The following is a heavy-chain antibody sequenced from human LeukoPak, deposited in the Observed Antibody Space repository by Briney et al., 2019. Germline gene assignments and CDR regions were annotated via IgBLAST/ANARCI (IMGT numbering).Heavy chain of an antibody. CDR1: GFTFSSYA. D-gene: IGHD3-22*01. CDR2: IWYDGGNK. CDR3: ARGYYYHTSGYWGIDY. J-gene: IGHJ4*02. V-gene: IGHV3-33*08. Sequence: GRSLRLSCAASGFTFSSYAMHWVRQAPGKGLEWVALIWYDGGNKYYADSVKGRYTISRDNSKNTLYLQMDSLRAEDTAVYYCARGYYYHTSGYWGIDYWGQGTLVTVSS.